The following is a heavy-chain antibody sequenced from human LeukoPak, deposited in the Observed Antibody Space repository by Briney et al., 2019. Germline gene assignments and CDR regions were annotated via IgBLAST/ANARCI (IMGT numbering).Heavy chain of an antibody. J-gene: IGHJ4*02. V-gene: IGHV4-30-4*01. D-gene: IGHD3-9*01. Sequence: SETLSLTCTVSGGSISSGDYYWSWIRQPPGKGLEWIGYIYYSGSTYYNPSLKSRVTISVDTSKNQFSLKLSSVTAADTAVYYCARVGYDILTGYDYWGQGTLVTVSS. CDR2: IYYSGST. CDR1: GGSISSGDYY. CDR3: ARVGYDILTGYDY.